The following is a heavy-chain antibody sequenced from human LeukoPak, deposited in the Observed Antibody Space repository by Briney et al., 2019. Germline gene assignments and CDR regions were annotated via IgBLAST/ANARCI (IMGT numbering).Heavy chain of an antibody. J-gene: IGHJ5*02. Sequence: SETLSLTCTVSGGSISSYYWSWFRQPPGKGLEWIGYIYYSGSTNYNPSLKSRVTISVDTSKNQFSLKLRSVTAADTAVYYCARDSGTTGEVKFDPWGQGTLVTVSS. CDR2: IYYSGST. CDR3: ARDSGTTGEVKFDP. D-gene: IGHD3-10*01. CDR1: GGSISSYY. V-gene: IGHV4-59*12.